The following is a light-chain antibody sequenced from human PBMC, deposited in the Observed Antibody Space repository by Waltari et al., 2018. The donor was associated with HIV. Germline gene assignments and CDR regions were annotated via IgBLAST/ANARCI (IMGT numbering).Light chain of an antibody. V-gene: IGKV3-11*01. CDR2: EAS. J-gene: IGKJ3*01. CDR3: QHRSNWPPFT. Sequence: EIVLTQSPATLSLSPREGATLSCRSSHSITKYLAWYQQKPGQAPRLPIYEASISATGIPARFSGSGSWTDFTLTISSLEPEDFALYYCQHRSNWPPFTFGPGTKVEIK. CDR1: HSITKY.